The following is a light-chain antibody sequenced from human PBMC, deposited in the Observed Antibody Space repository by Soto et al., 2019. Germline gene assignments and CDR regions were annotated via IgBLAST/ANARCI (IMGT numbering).Light chain of an antibody. Sequence: DIQMTQCPSSLSASVGDRVTVTCRTSQNIYNYLNWYQQKPGKAPKLLIYAASSVQSGVPLRFSGSGSGTDFTLTISSLQPEDFATYYCQQTHSTPVTFGQGTRLEI. CDR1: QNIYNY. J-gene: IGKJ5*01. CDR3: QQTHSTPVT. CDR2: AAS. V-gene: IGKV1-39*01.